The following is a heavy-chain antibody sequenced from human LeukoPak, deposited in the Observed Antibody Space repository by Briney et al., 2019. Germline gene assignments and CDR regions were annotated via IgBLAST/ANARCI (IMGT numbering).Heavy chain of an antibody. J-gene: IGHJ4*02. V-gene: IGHV3-66*01. CDR3: ASGYSSSWYSADFDY. Sequence: SGGSLRLSCAASGFTVSGNYMSWVRQAPGKGLEWVSVLYSGGSTYYADSVKSRFTISRDNSKNTLYLQMNSLRAEDTAVYYCASGYSSSWYSADFDYWGQGTLVTVSS. CDR1: GFTVSGNY. CDR2: LYSGGST. D-gene: IGHD6-13*01.